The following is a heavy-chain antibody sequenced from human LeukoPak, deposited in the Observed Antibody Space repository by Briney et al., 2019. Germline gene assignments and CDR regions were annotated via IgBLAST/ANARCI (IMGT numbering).Heavy chain of an antibody. CDR1: GYTFTSYY. CDR2: INPSGGGT. D-gene: IGHD3-16*02. V-gene: IGHV1-46*01. Sequence: GASVKVSCKASGYTFTSYYMHWVRQAPGQGLEWMGIINPSGGGTSYAQKFQGRVTMTRDTSTSTVYMELSSLRSEDTAVYYCARGDFGVWGSYRPYYFDYWGQGTLVTVSS. CDR3: ARGDFGVWGSYRPYYFDY. J-gene: IGHJ4*02.